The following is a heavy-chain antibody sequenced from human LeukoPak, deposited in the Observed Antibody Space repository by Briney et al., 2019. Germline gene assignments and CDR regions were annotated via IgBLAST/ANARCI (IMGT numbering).Heavy chain of an antibody. CDR3: ARVRDGYNDAYDI. D-gene: IGHD5-24*01. V-gene: IGHV1-69*06. J-gene: IGHJ3*02. Sequence: SVKVSCKASGGTFSSYAISWVRQAPGQGLEWMGGIIPIFGTANYAQKFQGRVTITADKSTSTAYMELSSLRSEDTAVYYCARVRDGYNDAYDIWGQGTMVTVSS. CDR2: IIPIFGTA. CDR1: GGTFSSYA.